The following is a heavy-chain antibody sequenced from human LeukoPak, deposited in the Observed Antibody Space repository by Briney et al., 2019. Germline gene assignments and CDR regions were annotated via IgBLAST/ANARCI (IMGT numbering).Heavy chain of an antibody. CDR2: INNDGSTT. J-gene: IGHJ6*01. D-gene: IGHD3-22*01. Sequence: PGGSLRLSCAASGFTFSSYWMYWVRQAPGKGLVWVSRINNDGSTTNYADSVKGRFTISRDNAKSTLYLQMNSLRAEDTAVYYCARGALTYYYDTSGYYWGEGTTVTISS. V-gene: IGHV3-74*01. CDR1: GFTFSSYW. CDR3: ARGALTYYYDTSGYY.